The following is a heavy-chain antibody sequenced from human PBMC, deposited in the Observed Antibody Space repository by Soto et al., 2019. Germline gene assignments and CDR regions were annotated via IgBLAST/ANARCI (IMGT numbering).Heavy chain of an antibody. J-gene: IGHJ2*01. CDR2: IIPIFGTA. D-gene: IGHD3-22*01. V-gene: IGHV1-69*01. Sequence: QVQLVQSGAEVKKPGSSVKVSCKASGGTFSSYAISWVRQAPGQGLEWMGGIIPIFGTANYAQKFQGRVTITADESTSTAYMELSSLRSENTAVYYCAGSGVVITTPWYFDLWGGGTLVTVSS. CDR3: AGSGVVITTPWYFDL. CDR1: GGTFSSYA.